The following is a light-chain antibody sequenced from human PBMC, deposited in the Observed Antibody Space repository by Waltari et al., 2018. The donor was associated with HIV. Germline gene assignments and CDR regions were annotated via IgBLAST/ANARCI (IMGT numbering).Light chain of an antibody. Sequence: NFILTQPPPASSSSGTTVPIACTRCTGSIASNDVQWYQQRPGSAPTPVIYKDDQRPSGVPDRFSGSMDSSSASASLSIPGLGTEDDDDYSGQYYGNRSPVVFGGGTKLTVL. CDR3: QYYGNRSPVV. CDR2: KDD. J-gene: IGLJ2*01. CDR1: TGSIASND. V-gene: IGLV6-57*03.